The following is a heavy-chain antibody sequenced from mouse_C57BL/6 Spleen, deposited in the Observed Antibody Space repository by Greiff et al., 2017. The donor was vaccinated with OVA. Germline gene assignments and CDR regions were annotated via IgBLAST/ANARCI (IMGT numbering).Heavy chain of an antibody. D-gene: IGHD2-12*01. CDR1: GYTFTSYW. Sequence: QVQLQQPGAELVMPGASVKLSCKASGYTFTSYWMHWVKQRPGQGLEWIREIDPSDSYTNYNQKFKGKSTLTVDKSSSTAYMQLSSLTSEDSAVYYCARVLRRAMDYWGQGTSVTVSS. CDR2: IDPSDSYT. J-gene: IGHJ4*01. CDR3: ARVLRRAMDY. V-gene: IGHV1-69*01.